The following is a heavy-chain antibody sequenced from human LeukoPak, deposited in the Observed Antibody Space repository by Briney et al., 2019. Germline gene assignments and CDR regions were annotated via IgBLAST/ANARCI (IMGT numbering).Heavy chain of an antibody. V-gene: IGHV4-39*01. D-gene: IGHD3/OR15-3a*01. CDR1: GGSISSYY. Sequence: SETLSLTCTVSGGSISSYYWGWIRQPPGKGLEWIGSIYYSGSPYYNPSLKSRVTISVDTSKNQFSLKVISVTAADTAVYYCARWRTARTGFDYWSQGTLVTVSS. CDR3: ARWRTARTGFDY. CDR2: IYYSGSP. J-gene: IGHJ4*02.